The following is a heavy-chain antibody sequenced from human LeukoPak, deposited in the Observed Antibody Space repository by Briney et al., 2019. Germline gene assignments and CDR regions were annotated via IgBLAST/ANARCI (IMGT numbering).Heavy chain of an antibody. V-gene: IGHV4-4*07. J-gene: IGHJ4*02. D-gene: IGHD1-26*01. Sequence: SSESLSLTCTVLGDSISTFYWSWIRQPAGKGLEWIGRFYTSGSANYNASLKSRVTMSVDTSKNQFFLKLSSVTAADTAVYYCARGNRGLPNFEYWGQGTLVTVSS. CDR3: ARGNRGLPNFEY. CDR1: GDSISTFY. CDR2: FYTSGSA.